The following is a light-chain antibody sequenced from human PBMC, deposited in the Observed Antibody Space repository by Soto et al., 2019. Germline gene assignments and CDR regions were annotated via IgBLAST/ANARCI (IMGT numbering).Light chain of an antibody. J-gene: IGKJ1*01. V-gene: IGKV3-15*01. CDR3: QQYNNWPTWT. CDR1: QSVGSN. Sequence: ELVMPQSPATLSVSPGERVALSCRARQSVGSNLAWYQQKPGQAPRLLIYGASTRATGIPARFSGSGSETEFTLTISSLQAEDSAVYFCQQYNNWPTWTFGQGTKVDI. CDR2: GAS.